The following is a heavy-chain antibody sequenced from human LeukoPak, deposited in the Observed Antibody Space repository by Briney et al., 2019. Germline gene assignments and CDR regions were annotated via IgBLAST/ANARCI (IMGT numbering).Heavy chain of an antibody. CDR2: IYYSGST. J-gene: IGHJ4*02. Sequence: SETLSLTCTVSGGSISSGDYYWSWIRQPPGKGLEWIGYIYYSGSTYYNPSLKSRVTISVDTSKNQFSLKLSFVTAADTAVYYCARGAQQWLVYYFDYWGQGTLVTVSS. CDR1: GGSISSGDYY. D-gene: IGHD6-19*01. V-gene: IGHV4-30-4*01. CDR3: ARGAQQWLVYYFDY.